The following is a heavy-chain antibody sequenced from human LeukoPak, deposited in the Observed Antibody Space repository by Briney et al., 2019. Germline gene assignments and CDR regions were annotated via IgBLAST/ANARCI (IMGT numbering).Heavy chain of an antibody. CDR3: ARLEFRYFDY. CDR2: IYSGGST. V-gene: IGHV3-53*01. D-gene: IGHD3-3*01. J-gene: IGHJ4*02. CDR1: GFTVSSNS. Sequence: GGSLRLSCAASGFTVSSNSMTWVRQAPGKGLEWVSVIYSGGSTYSADSVEGRFTISRDNSKNTLCLQMNSLRAEDTAVYYCARLEFRYFDYWGQGTLVTVSS.